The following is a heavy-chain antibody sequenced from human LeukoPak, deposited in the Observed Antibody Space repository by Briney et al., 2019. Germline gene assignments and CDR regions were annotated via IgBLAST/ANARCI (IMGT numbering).Heavy chain of an antibody. Sequence: PSETLSLTCAVYGGSFSGYYWSWIRQPPGKGLEWIGEINHSGSTNYNPSLKSRVTISVDTSKNQFSLKLSSVTAADTAVYYCARHNYRHYQFDSWGQGTQVTVSS. CDR3: ARHNYRHYQFDS. CDR2: INHSGST. V-gene: IGHV4-34*01. CDR1: GGSFSGYY. D-gene: IGHD4-11*01. J-gene: IGHJ5*01.